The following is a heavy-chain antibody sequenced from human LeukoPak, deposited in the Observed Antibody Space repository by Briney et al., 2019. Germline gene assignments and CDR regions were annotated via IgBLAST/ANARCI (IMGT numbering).Heavy chain of an antibody. CDR2: IYHSGST. D-gene: IGHD5-24*01. J-gene: IGHJ4*02. CDR3: ARAGRDGYNRIRYFDY. CDR1: GYSISSGYY. Sequence: SETLSLTCTVSGYSISSGYYWGWIRQPPGKGLEWIGSIYHSGSTYYNPSLKSRVTISVDTSKNQFSLKLSSVTAADTAVYYCARAGRDGYNRIRYFDYWGQRTLVTVSS. V-gene: IGHV4-38-2*02.